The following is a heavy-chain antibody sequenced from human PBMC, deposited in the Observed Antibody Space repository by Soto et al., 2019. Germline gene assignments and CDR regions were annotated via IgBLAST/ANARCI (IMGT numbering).Heavy chain of an antibody. Sequence: EVQLLESGGGLVQPGGSLRLSCAASGFTFSSYAMSWVRQAPGKGLEWVSAISGSGGSTYYADSVKGRFTISRDNSKNTLYQQQNSLIAEDTAVYYCAKNPADYYLYWYFDLWGRGTLGTGSS. D-gene: IGHD3-22*01. CDR3: AKNPADYYLYWYFDL. CDR2: ISGSGGST. V-gene: IGHV3-23*01. CDR1: GFTFSSYA. J-gene: IGHJ2*01.